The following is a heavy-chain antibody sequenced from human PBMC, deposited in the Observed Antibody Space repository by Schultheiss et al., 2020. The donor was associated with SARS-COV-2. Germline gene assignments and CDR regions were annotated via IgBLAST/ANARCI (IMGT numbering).Heavy chain of an antibody. CDR2: MNPNSGNT. CDR1: GYTFTSYD. V-gene: IGHV1-8*01. J-gene: IGHJ6*02. D-gene: IGHD5-18*01. CDR3: ARDLPLQLWEYYYYGMDV. Sequence: GGSLRLSCKASGYTFTSYDINWVRQATGQGLEWMGWMNPNSGNTGYAQKFQGRVTMTRNTSISTAYMELSSLRSEDTAVYYCARDLPLQLWEYYYYGMDVWGQGTTVTVSS.